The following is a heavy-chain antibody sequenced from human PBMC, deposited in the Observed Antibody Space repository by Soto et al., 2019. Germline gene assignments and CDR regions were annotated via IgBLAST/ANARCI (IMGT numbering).Heavy chain of an antibody. J-gene: IGHJ4*02. CDR1: GFPFSDYY. CDR2: ISSSGSTI. D-gene: IGHD6-19*01. CDR3: ARDAEDSSGWYVGY. Sequence: PGGSLRLSFAASGFPFSDYYIRWIPQAPGKGLEWVSYISSSGSTIYYADSVKGRFTISRDNAKNSLYLQMNSLRAEDTAVYYCARDAEDSSGWYVGYWGQGTLVTVSS. V-gene: IGHV3-11*01.